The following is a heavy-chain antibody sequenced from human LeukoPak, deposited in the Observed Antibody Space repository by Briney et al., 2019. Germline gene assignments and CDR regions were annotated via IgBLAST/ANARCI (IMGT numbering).Heavy chain of an antibody. D-gene: IGHD2-8*02. CDR1: GRSITSGGYY. CDR2: IYYSGST. Sequence: PSQTLSLTCTVSGRSITSGGYYWSWIRQHPGKGLEWIGYIYYSGSTYYNPSLKSRVTISVDTSKNQFSLKLSSVTAAHTAVYYCERDWRGTDWFDPWGQGTLVTVSS. CDR3: ERDWRGTDWFDP. V-gene: IGHV4-31*03. J-gene: IGHJ5*02.